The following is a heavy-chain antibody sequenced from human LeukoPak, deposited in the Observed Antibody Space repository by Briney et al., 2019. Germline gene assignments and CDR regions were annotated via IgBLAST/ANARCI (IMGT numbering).Heavy chain of an antibody. V-gene: IGHV1-2*02. CDR1: GYTFSGYY. D-gene: IGHD2-2*01. Sequence: ASVKVSCKASGYTFSGYYMHWVRQAPGQGLEWVGWINPNSGGTNYAQKFQGRVTMTRDTSISTAYMELSRLRSDDTAVYYCARDTGCSSTSCLYYYMDVWGKGTTVTVSS. J-gene: IGHJ6*03. CDR3: ARDTGCSSTSCLYYYMDV. CDR2: INPNSGGT.